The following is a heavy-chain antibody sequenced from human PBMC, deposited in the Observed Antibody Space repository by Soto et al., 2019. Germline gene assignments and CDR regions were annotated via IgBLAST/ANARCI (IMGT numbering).Heavy chain of an antibody. D-gene: IGHD1-1*01. CDR2: VSPENSNA. Sequence: QVQVVQSRAEVKKPGASVKVSCKTSGYTFTDYDINWVRQAPGQGLEYMGWVSPENSNAGYAQQFRGRVSMTTNTIISLAYLELSDLRYEDTAVYYCEVATGYWGQGTMVTVSS. V-gene: IGHV1-8*01. J-gene: IGHJ4*02. CDR3: EVATGY. CDR1: GYTFTDYD.